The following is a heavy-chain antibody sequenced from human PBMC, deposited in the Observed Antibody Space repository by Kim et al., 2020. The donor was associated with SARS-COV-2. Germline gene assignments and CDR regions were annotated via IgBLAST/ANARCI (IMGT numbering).Heavy chain of an antibody. Sequence: GGSLRLSCAASGFTFSDYSMNWVRLAPGKGLEWVSYISTSSGTIYYADSVKGRFTISRDTAKNSLFLQMNSLRAEDTAVYYCARASYGSGCYFSYYWGQG. V-gene: IGHV3-48*01. CDR3: ARASYGSGCYFSYY. CDR2: ISTSSGTI. D-gene: IGHD3-10*01. J-gene: IGHJ4*02. CDR1: GFTFSDYS.